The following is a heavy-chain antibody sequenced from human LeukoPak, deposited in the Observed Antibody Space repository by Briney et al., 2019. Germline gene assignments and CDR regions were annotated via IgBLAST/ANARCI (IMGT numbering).Heavy chain of an antibody. V-gene: IGHV4-61*01. CDR3: ARSRAFNSGAFDP. Sequence: SETLSLTCTVSGASVSSASYWTWIRQPPGKGVEWIAHIYNGVNTNYNPSLKSRVTISVDTSKNQFSLRLNSVTAADTTVYYCARSRAFNSGAFDPWGQGSLVTVSS. CDR1: GASVSSASY. J-gene: IGHJ5*02. D-gene: IGHD1-26*01. CDR2: IYNGVNT.